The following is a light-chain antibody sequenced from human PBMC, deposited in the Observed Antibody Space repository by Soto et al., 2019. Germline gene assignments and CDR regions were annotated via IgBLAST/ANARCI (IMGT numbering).Light chain of an antibody. CDR2: GVS. CDR3: SSYTAYTTLWV. Sequence: QSALTQPASVSGSPGQSITISCTGTSGDIGAYNYVSWYEQHPGKAPKLLIYGVSNRPSGVSNRFSGSKSGNAASLTISGLQAEDEADYYCSSYTAYTTLWVFGGGTKLTVL. CDR1: SGDIGAYNY. J-gene: IGLJ3*02. V-gene: IGLV2-14*01.